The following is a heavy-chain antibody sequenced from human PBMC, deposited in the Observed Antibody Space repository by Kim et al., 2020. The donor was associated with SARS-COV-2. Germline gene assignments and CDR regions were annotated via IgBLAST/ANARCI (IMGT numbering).Heavy chain of an antibody. J-gene: IGHJ4*02. CDR3: ARVLSVTNGVFQDDY. Sequence: GGSLRLSCAASGFTFSSYSMNWVRQAPGKGLEWVSSISSSSSYIYYADSVKGRFTISRDNAKNSLYLQMNSLRAEDTAVYYCARVLSVTNGVFQDDYWGQGTLVTVSS. CDR1: GFTFSSYS. V-gene: IGHV3-21*01. D-gene: IGHD2-8*01. CDR2: ISSSSSYI.